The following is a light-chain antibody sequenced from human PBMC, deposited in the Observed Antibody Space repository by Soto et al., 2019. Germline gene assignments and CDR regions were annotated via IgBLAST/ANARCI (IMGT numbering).Light chain of an antibody. CDR3: QQTKDWPAT. V-gene: IGKV3-15*01. Sequence: DIVMTQSPATLSVSPGEIATLSCSASQSVTRYLAWYQQKPGQAPRLLMYDASTRAAGIPVRFSGSGSGTEFTLTISSLQSEDFGVYYCQQTKDWPATFGQGTKVDIK. CDR1: QSVTRY. J-gene: IGKJ1*01. CDR2: DAS.